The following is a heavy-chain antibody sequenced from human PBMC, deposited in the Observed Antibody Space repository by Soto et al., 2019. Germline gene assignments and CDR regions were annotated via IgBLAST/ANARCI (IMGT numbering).Heavy chain of an antibody. V-gene: IGHV1-3*05. Sequence: QVQLVQSGAEEKKPGASVKVSCKASGYTFTSYAMHWVRQAPGQRLEWMGWINAGNGNTKYSQKCQGRVTITRDTAASTAYMELSSLRSEDTAVYYCAREPSYYGMDVWAQGTTVTVSS. J-gene: IGHJ6*02. CDR3: AREPSYYGMDV. CDR2: INAGNGNT. CDR1: GYTFTSYA.